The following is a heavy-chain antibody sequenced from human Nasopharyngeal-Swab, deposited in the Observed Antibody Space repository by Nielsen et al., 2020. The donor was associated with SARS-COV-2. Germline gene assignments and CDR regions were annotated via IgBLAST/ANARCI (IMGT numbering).Heavy chain of an antibody. CDR3: ARQIRFLEGLPYYYYYMDV. CDR1: GYSFTSYW. D-gene: IGHD3-3*01. V-gene: IGHV5-10-1*01. J-gene: IGHJ6*03. CDR2: IDPSDSYT. Sequence: GSLRLSYKGSGYSFTSYWISWVRQMPGKGLEWMGRIDPSDSYTNYSPSFQGHVTISADKSISTAYLQWSSLKASDTAMYYCARQIRFLEGLPYYYYYMDVWGKGTTVTVSS.